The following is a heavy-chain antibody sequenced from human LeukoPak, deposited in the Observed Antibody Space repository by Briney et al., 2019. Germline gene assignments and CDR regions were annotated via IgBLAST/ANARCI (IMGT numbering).Heavy chain of an antibody. J-gene: IGHJ4*02. D-gene: IGHD3-10*01. V-gene: IGHV3-21*01. CDR1: GFTFSSYS. CDR2: ISSSSSYI. CDR3: ARDPSVWFGELSNFDY. Sequence: PGGSLRLSCAASGFTFSSYSMNWVRQAPGKGLEWVSSISSSSSYIYYADSVKGRFTISRDNAKNSLYLQMNSQRAEDTAVYYCARDPSVWFGELSNFDYWGQGTLVTVSS.